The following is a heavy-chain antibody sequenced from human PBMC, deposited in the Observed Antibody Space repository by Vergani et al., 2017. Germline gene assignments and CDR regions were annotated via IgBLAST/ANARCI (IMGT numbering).Heavy chain of an antibody. V-gene: IGHV1-69*01. Sequence: QVQLVQSGAEVKKPGSSVKVSCKASGGTFSSYAISWVRQAPGQGLEWMGGILPIFGTANYAQKFQGRVTITAEESTSTAYMELSSMRSEDTAVYYCASRDITIFGVVIIRGYYYYGMDVWGQGTTVTVSS. J-gene: IGHJ6*02. CDR3: ASRDITIFGVVIIRGYYYYGMDV. D-gene: IGHD3-3*01. CDR1: GGTFSSYA. CDR2: ILPIFGTA.